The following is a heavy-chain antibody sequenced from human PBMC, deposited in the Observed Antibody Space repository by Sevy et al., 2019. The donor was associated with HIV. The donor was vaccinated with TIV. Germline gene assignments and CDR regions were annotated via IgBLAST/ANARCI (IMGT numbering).Heavy chain of an antibody. J-gene: IGHJ3*02. CDR2: IYSGDKT. Sequence: GGSLRLSCAASGFSVSDTYMSWVRQAPGKGLEWVSVIYSGDKTYQADSVKGRITISRDSAKNTIYLQLNSLRTEDTAGYYCARLNVYYYDDDGYYTTGNAFDIWGQGTMVTVSS. D-gene: IGHD3-22*01. CDR1: GFSVSDTY. CDR3: ARLNVYYYDDDGYYTTGNAFDI. V-gene: IGHV3-53*01.